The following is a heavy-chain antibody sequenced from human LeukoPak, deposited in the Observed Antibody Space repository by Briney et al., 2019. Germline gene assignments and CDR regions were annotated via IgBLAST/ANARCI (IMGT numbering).Heavy chain of an antibody. J-gene: IGHJ3*02. CDR1: GYTFTSYG. CDR2: ISAYNGNT. V-gene: IGHV1-18*01. Sequence: ASVKVSYKASGYTFTSYGISWVRQAPGQGLEWMGWISAYNGNTNYAQKLQGRVTMTTDTSTSTAYMELRSLRSDDTAVYYCAREREWTYYDILTGYSDPHSKNAFDIWGQGTMVTVSS. CDR3: AREREWTYYDILTGYSDPHSKNAFDI. D-gene: IGHD3-9*01.